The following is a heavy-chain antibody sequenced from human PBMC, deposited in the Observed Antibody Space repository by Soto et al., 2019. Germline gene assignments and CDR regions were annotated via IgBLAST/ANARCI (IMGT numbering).Heavy chain of an antibody. J-gene: IGHJ4*02. CDR3: ASDDYYDSSGYYYAKVY. Sequence: QVQLQQWGAGLLKPSETLSLTCAVYGGSFSGYYWSWIRQPPGKGLEWIGEINHSGSTNYNPSLKSRVTISVXXSXNXXSLKLSSVTAADTAVYYCASDDYYDSSGYYYAKVYWGQGTLVTVSS. D-gene: IGHD3-22*01. CDR1: GGSFSGYY. V-gene: IGHV4-34*01. CDR2: INHSGST.